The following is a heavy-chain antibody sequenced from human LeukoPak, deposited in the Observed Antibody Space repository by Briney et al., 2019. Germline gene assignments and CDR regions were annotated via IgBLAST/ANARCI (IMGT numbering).Heavy chain of an antibody. V-gene: IGHV3-23*01. CDR2: ISGSGGST. Sequence: GGSLRLSCAASGFTFSSYAMSWVRQAPGKGLEWVSAISGSGGSTYYADSVKGRFTISKDNSKNTLYLQMNSLRAEDTAVYYCAKGFDYAVWYYFDYWGQGTLVTVSS. J-gene: IGHJ4*02. CDR3: AKGFDYAVWYYFDY. D-gene: IGHD4-17*01. CDR1: GFTFSSYA.